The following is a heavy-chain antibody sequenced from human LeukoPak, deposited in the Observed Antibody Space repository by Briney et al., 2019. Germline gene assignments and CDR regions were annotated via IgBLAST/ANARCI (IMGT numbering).Heavy chain of an antibody. Sequence: GGSLRLSCAASGFTFSSYAMSWVRQAPGKGLEWVSAISGSGGSTYYAASVKGRFTISRDNSKNTLYLQMNSLRAEDTAVYYCANDYGGNSGVSAFDIWGQGTMVTVSS. J-gene: IGHJ3*02. CDR2: ISGSGGST. CDR1: GFTFSSYA. D-gene: IGHD4-23*01. CDR3: ANDYGGNSGVSAFDI. V-gene: IGHV3-23*01.